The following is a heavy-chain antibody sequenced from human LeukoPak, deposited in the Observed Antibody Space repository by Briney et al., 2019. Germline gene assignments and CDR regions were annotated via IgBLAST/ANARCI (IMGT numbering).Heavy chain of an antibody. D-gene: IGHD4-23*01. CDR2: TYYRSKWYH. CDR1: GDSVSSSSAA. Sequence: SQTLSLTCAISGDSVSSSSAAWNWIRQSPSRGLEWLGRTYYRSKWYHEYAMSVKSRITLNPDTSRNQFSLQLNSVTPEDTAVYYCAREGNTGQERPFVFWGQGTLVTVSS. V-gene: IGHV6-1*01. J-gene: IGHJ4*02. CDR3: AREGNTGQERPFVF.